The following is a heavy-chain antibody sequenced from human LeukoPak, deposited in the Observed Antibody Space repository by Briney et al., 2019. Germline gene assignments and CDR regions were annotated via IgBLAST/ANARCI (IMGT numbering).Heavy chain of an antibody. V-gene: IGHV4-38-2*01. Sequence: PSETLGLICAVSGYSISSGYYWGWIRQPPGKGLEWIGSIYHSGSTYYNPSLKSRVTISVDTSPNQFSLKLSSVTAADTAVYYCARGRIDYFDSSGYSGYSDYWGQGTLVTVSS. CDR3: ARGRIDYFDSSGYSGYSDY. J-gene: IGHJ4*02. D-gene: IGHD3-22*01. CDR1: GYSISSGYY. CDR2: IYHSGST.